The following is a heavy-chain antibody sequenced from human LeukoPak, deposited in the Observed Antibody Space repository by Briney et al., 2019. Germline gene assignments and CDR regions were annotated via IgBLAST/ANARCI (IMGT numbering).Heavy chain of an antibody. V-gene: IGHV1-69*13. Sequence: GASVKVSCKASGGTFNSYAISWVRQAPGQGLEWMGGIIPIFGTANYAQKFQGRVTITADESTSTAYMELSSLRSEDTAVYYCARDLGGSSQLYLEYWGQGTLVTVSS. CDR2: IIPIFGTA. J-gene: IGHJ4*02. CDR1: GGTFNSYA. D-gene: IGHD1-26*01. CDR3: ARDLGGSSQLYLEY.